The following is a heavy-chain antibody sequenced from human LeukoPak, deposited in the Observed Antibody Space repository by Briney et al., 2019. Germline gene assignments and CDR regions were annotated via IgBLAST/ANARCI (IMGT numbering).Heavy chain of an antibody. D-gene: IGHD1-26*01. J-gene: IGHJ4*02. CDR1: GGPISSSSYY. Sequence: PSETLSLTCTVSGGPISSSSYYWGWICQPPGKGLEWIGSLYYSGSTYYTPSLKSRVTMFVDTSKNQFSLKLSSVTAADTAVYYCARWYSTLNYFDYWGQGTLVSVSS. V-gene: IGHV4-39*01. CDR2: LYYSGST. CDR3: ARWYSTLNYFDY.